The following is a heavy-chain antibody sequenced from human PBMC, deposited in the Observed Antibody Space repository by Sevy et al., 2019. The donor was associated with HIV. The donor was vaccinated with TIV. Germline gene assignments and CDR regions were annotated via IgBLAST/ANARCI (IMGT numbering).Heavy chain of an antibody. D-gene: IGHD1-1*01. CDR1: DGSISSYF. CDR3: ARDSTTRPRVLDY. V-gene: IGHV4-59*01. Sequence: GSLRLSCSVSDGSISSYFWTWVRQSPGKGLEWIGNIYFTGNTDYSPSLRSRVTLSLDTSKSQFSLTLKSVTAADTAIYFCARDSTTRPRVLDYWGQGTLVTVSS. J-gene: IGHJ4*02. CDR2: IYFTGNT.